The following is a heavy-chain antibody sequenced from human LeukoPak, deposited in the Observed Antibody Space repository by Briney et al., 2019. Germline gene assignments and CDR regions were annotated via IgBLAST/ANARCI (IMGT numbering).Heavy chain of an antibody. Sequence: GGSLRLSCTASEFTINNYCRHWVRQAPGEGLVWVSRINSDGSTTNYAGSVKGRFTISRDNAKNTLYLQMNSLQAEDTGVYYCTRGHTGSGNFDCWGQGTLVTVSS. CDR3: TRGHTGSGNFDC. CDR2: INSDGSTT. V-gene: IGHV3-74*01. D-gene: IGHD3-9*01. J-gene: IGHJ4*02. CDR1: EFTINNYC.